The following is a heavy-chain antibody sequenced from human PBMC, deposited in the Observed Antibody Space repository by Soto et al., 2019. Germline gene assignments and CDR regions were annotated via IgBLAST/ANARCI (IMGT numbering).Heavy chain of an antibody. Sequence: SVKVSCKASGGTFSSYAISWVRQAPGQGLEWMGGIIPIFGTANYAQKFQGRVTITADGSTSTAYMELSSLRSEDTAVYYCAREPYYDILTGYYGSWFDPWGQGTLVTVSS. V-gene: IGHV1-69*13. D-gene: IGHD3-9*01. CDR1: GGTFSSYA. J-gene: IGHJ5*02. CDR2: IIPIFGTA. CDR3: AREPYYDILTGYYGSWFDP.